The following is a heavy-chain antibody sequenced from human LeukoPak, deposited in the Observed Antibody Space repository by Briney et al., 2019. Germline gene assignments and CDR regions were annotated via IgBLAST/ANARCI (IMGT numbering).Heavy chain of an antibody. J-gene: IGHJ4*02. V-gene: IGHV3-23*01. D-gene: IGHD2-21*01. CDR2: IYENGGTT. CDR3: AKDFRIGYSAHFDY. CDR1: GFTFRSHA. Sequence: GGSLRLSCVGSGFTFRSHAMSWDRQAPEKGLEFVSGIYENGGTTYYADSVKGRFSISRDNSKNTLYLQMDSLRGEDTAVYYCAKDFRIGYSAHFDYWGQGALVTVCS.